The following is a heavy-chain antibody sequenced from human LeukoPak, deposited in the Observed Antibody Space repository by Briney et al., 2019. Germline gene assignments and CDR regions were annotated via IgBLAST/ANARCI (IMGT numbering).Heavy chain of an antibody. CDR3: ARISGIAAAGIIY. D-gene: IGHD6-13*01. J-gene: IGHJ4*02. CDR2: ISGSGGST. V-gene: IGHV3-23*01. Sequence: GRSLRLSCAASGFSFSSYGMHWVRQAPGKGLEWVSAISGSGGSTYYADSVKGRFTISRDNSKNTLYLQMNSLRAEDTAVYYCARISGIAAAGIIYWGQGTLVTVSS. CDR1: GFSFSSYG.